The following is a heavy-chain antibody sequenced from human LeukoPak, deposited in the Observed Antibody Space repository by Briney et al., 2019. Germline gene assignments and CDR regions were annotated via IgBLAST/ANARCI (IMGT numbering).Heavy chain of an antibody. V-gene: IGHV1-69*13. CDR2: TIPIFGTA. J-gene: IGHJ6*03. CDR1: GGTFSNYA. D-gene: IGHD4-11*01. CDR3: ARGIVESNYYYYYYMDV. Sequence: GASVKVSCKASGGTFSNYAINWVRQAPGQGLEWMGGTIPIFGTANYAQKFQGRVTITADDSTSTAYMELSSLRSEDTAVYYCARGIVESNYYYYYYMDVWGKGTTVTVSS.